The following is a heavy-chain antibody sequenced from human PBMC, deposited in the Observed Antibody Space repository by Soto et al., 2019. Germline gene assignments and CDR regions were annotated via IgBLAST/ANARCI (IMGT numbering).Heavy chain of an antibody. V-gene: IGHV3-72*01. D-gene: IGHD1-26*01. Sequence: GGSLRLSCAASGFTFSDHYMDWVRQAPGKGLEWVGRTRNKANSYTTEYAASVKGRFTISRDDSKNSLYLQMNSLKTEDTAVYYCARGGARGGATFDYWGQGTLVTVSS. CDR2: TRNKANSYTT. CDR1: GFTFSDHY. J-gene: IGHJ4*02. CDR3: ARGGARGGATFDY.